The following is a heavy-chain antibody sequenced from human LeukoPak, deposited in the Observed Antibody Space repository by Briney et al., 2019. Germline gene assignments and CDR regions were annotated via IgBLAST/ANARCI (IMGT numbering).Heavy chain of an antibody. D-gene: IGHD3-16*01. CDR3: ARVRGYWFDS. CDR2: INSGGITK. Sequence: PGGSLRLSCAASGFTFNTYEMNWVRQAPGKGLEWVSYINSGGITKYYADSMKGRFTISRDSAKNSLSLQMNSLRAEDTAVYYCARVRGYWFDSWGQGTLVTVSS. CDR1: GFTFNTYE. J-gene: IGHJ5*01. V-gene: IGHV3-48*03.